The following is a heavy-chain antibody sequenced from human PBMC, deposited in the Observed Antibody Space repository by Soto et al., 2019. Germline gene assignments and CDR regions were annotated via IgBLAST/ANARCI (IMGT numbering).Heavy chain of an antibody. J-gene: IGHJ4*02. D-gene: IGHD1-7*01. CDR3: ARDGIGGTVFRGYLDY. CDR1: GGIFLGYG. CDR2: IRFDGSNE. V-gene: IGHV3-33*01. Sequence: GGSLRLSCAVPGGIFLGYGMHWVRQAPGKGLEWVAIIRFDGSNEGYADSVKGRFTISRDNSKNTLYLQMNTLGAEDTAVYYCARDGIGGTVFRGYLDYWGRGTVVTVSS.